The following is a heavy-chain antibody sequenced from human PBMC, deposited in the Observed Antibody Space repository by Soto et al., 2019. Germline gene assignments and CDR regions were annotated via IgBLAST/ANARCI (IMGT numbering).Heavy chain of an antibody. CDR3: ARVRGSGYHNWFDP. Sequence: WVQHYNKQGLEWMGWIGAYNGNTNYAQKLQGRVTMTTDTSTSTAYMELRSLRSDDTAVYYCARVRGSGYHNWFDPWGQGTLVTVSS. V-gene: IGHV1-18*01. D-gene: IGHD3-22*01. CDR2: IGAYNGNT. J-gene: IGHJ5*02.